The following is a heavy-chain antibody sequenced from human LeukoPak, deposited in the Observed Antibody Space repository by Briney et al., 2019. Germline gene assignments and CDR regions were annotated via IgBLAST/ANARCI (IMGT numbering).Heavy chain of an antibody. J-gene: IGHJ5*02. D-gene: IGHD6-19*01. CDR3: ARDLGIAVAVIWFDP. CDR2: INPSGGST. CDR1: GYTFTSYY. Sequence: ASVKVSCKASGYTFTSYYMHWVRQAPGQGLEWMGIINPSGGSTSYAQKFQGRVTMTRDTSTSTVYMELSSLRSEDTAVYYCARDLGIAVAVIWFDPWGQGTLVTVSS. V-gene: IGHV1-46*01.